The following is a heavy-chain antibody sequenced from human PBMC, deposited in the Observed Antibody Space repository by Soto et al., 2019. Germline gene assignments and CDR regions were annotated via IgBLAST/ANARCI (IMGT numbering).Heavy chain of an antibody. CDR3: ARASPYRDYALDY. CDR2: ISYSGST. Sequence: SETLSLTCTVSGGSISSYYWIWIRQPPGKGLEWIGYISYSGSTNYNPSLKSRPTISVDTSKNQFSPKLRSVTAADTAVYYCARASPYRDYALDYWGQGTLVTVSS. CDR1: GGSISSYY. V-gene: IGHV4-59*01. D-gene: IGHD4-17*01. J-gene: IGHJ4*02.